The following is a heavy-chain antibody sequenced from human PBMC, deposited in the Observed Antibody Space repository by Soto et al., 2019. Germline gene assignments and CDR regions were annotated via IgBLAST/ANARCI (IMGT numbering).Heavy chain of an antibody. CDR2: IYNSGST. Sequence: SETLSLTCTVSGGSISSYYWSWIRQPPGKGLEWIGYIYNSGSTNYNPSLKSRVTISVDPSKKQLSLELSSMTAADTAVYYCASGYGDYVDSWGQGPLVTVS. J-gene: IGHJ4*02. CDR1: GGSISSYY. V-gene: IGHV4-59*01. D-gene: IGHD4-17*01. CDR3: ASGYGDYVDS.